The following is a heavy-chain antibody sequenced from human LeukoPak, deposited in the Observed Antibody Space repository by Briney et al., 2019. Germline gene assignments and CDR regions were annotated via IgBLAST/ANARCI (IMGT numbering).Heavy chain of an antibody. D-gene: IGHD2-8*02. CDR2: VNPNTGVT. V-gene: IGHV1-2*02. J-gene: IGHJ6*02. Sequence: ASVKVSCKASGDTFTGYYIHWVRQAPGQGLEWMGWVNPNTGVTESAQEFQGRVTMTRDTSLSTAYMELSRLRSDDTAVYYCATDHCTATNCYENYYYGMDVWGQGTTVTVSS. CDR1: GDTFTGYY. CDR3: ATDHCTATNCYENYYYGMDV.